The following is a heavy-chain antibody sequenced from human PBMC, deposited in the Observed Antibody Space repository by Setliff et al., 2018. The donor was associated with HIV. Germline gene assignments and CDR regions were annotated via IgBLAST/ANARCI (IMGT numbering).Heavy chain of an antibody. CDR1: GGSISSHS. Sequence: SETLSLTCTVSGGSISSHSWTWIRQPPGQGLEWIGTIYNSGFSNYNSSLKSRVTISLDTSKNQFSLDLTSVTAADTAVYYCARAPLAIVGATTIDYWGQGTLVTVSS. CDR3: ARAPLAIVGATTIDY. CDR2: IYNSGFS. D-gene: IGHD1-26*01. J-gene: IGHJ4*02. V-gene: IGHV4-59*11.